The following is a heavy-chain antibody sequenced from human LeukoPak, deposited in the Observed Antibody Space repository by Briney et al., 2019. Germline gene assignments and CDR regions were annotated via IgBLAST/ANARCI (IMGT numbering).Heavy chain of an antibody. D-gene: IGHD3-16*02. CDR3: AREALADYVWGSYRHDAFDI. J-gene: IGHJ3*02. CDR1: GGSISSYY. Sequence: PSETLSPTCTVSGGSISSYYWSWIRQPPGKGLEWIGYIYYSGSTNYNPSLKSRVTISVDTSKNQFSLKLSSVTAADTAVYYCAREALADYVWGSYRHDAFDIWGQGTMVTVSS. CDR2: IYYSGST. V-gene: IGHV4-59*01.